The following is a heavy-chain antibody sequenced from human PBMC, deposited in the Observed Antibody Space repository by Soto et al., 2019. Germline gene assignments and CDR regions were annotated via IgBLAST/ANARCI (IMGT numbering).Heavy chain of an antibody. CDR2: IYTSGST. CDR3: AREYCGGDCYSRLGGWFDP. Sequence: QVQLQESGPGLVKPSETLSLTCTVSGGSISSYYWSWIRQPAGKGLEWIGRIYTSGSTNYNPSLKSRVTMSVDTSKNQFSLKLSSVTAADTAVYYCAREYCGGDCYSRLGGWFDPWGQGTLVTVSS. D-gene: IGHD2-21*02. J-gene: IGHJ5*02. CDR1: GGSISSYY. V-gene: IGHV4-4*07.